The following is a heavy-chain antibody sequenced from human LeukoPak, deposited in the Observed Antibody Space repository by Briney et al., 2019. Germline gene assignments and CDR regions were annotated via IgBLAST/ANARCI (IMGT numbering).Heavy chain of an antibody. CDR1: GGSISSYY. CDR3: ARDSYTSSIDS. CDR2: IYYSGST. V-gene: IGHV4-59*01. J-gene: IGHJ4*02. Sequence: SETLSLTCTVSGGSISSYYWSWIRQPPGKGLEWIGYIYYSGSTNYNPSLKSRVTISVDTSKNQFSLKVSSVTAADTAVYYCARDSYTSSIDSWGQGTLVTVSS. D-gene: IGHD6-6*01.